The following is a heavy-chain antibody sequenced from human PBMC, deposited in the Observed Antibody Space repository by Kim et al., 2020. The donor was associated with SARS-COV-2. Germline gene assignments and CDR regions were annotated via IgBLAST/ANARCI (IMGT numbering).Heavy chain of an antibody. CDR2: ISAYNGNT. V-gene: IGHV1-18*01. CDR3: ARERHVVVPAAAYYFDY. J-gene: IGHJ4*02. D-gene: IGHD2-2*01. CDR1: GYTFTSYG. Sequence: ASVKVSCKASGYTFTSYGISWVRQAPGQGLEWMGWISAYNGNTNYAQKLQGRVTMTTDTSTSTAYMELRSLRSDDTAVYYCARERHVVVPAAAYYFDYWGQGTLVTVSS.